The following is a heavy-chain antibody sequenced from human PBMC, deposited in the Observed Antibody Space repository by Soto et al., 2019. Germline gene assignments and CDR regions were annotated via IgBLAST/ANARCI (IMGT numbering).Heavy chain of an antibody. Sequence: ASGKVSCKASGYTFAAAGISWVRQNTGQGLEWMGWTSIYNGHTEYSPKFLGRVVMTTDTSADTAYLELKSLRPDDAALYYCARWDDYGASDQYHFDHWGQGTLVTVSS. D-gene: IGHD4-17*01. V-gene: IGHV1-18*01. CDR3: ARWDDYGASDQYHFDH. CDR2: TSIYNGHT. J-gene: IGHJ4*02. CDR1: GYTFAAAG.